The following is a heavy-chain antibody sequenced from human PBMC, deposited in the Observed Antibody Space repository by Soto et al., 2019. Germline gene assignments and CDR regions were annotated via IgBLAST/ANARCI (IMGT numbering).Heavy chain of an antibody. J-gene: IGHJ4*02. Sequence: GGSLRLSCQASGFSFDNYGMHWVRQAPGKGLEWVAVITYDGSNKYYADSVKGRFTISRDNSKNTLSLHLNTLKPEDTAVYHCAKDRVGGTFYTPLGFWGQGTLVTGSS. CDR2: ITYDGSNK. CDR3: AKDRVGGTFYTPLGF. CDR1: GFSFDNYG. D-gene: IGHD1-7*01. V-gene: IGHV3-30*18.